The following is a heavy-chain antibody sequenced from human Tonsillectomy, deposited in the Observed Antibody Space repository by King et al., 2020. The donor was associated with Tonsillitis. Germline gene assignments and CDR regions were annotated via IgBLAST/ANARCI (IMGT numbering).Heavy chain of an antibody. CDR2: ISYSGST. D-gene: IGHD2-8*01. Sequence: PLQESGPGLVKPSETLSLTCSVSGGSMSNSSYYWGWIRQPPGQVLEWIGSISYSGSTYYNPSLKSRVTISVDTSKNQFSLKLTSVTAADTAVYYCARHLGYCSNGVCYPRYAFDVWGQGTMVTVSS. V-gene: IGHV4-39*01. J-gene: IGHJ3*01. CDR3: ARHLGYCSNGVCYPRYAFDV. CDR1: GGSMSNSSYY.